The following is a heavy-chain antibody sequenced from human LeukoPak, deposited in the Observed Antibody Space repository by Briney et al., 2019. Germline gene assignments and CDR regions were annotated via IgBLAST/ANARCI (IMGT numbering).Heavy chain of an antibody. D-gene: IGHD3-9*01. V-gene: IGHV4-34*01. CDR3: ARGLRYFDWLLSADLDAFDI. CDR2: INHSGST. Sequence: SETLYLTCAVYGGSFSGYYWSWIRQPPGKGLEWIGEINHSGSTNYNPSLKSRVTISVDTSKIQFSLKLSSVTAADRAVYYCARGLRYFDWLLSADLDAFDIWGQGTMVTVSS. CDR1: GGSFSGYY. J-gene: IGHJ3*02.